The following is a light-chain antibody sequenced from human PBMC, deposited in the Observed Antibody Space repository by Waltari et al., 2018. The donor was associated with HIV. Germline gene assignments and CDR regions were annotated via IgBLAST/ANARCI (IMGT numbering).Light chain of an antibody. CDR2: GNN. CDR3: QSYDRSLSASVV. J-gene: IGLJ2*01. V-gene: IGLV1-40*01. Sequence: QSVLTQPPSVSGAPGQRVTISCTGGSSNIGADYDVHWYQQIPGTAPKLLISGNNNRPSGVPDRVSARKSGTSAALAITGLQAEDEADYFCQSYDRSLSASVVFGGGTKLTVL. CDR1: SSNIGADYD.